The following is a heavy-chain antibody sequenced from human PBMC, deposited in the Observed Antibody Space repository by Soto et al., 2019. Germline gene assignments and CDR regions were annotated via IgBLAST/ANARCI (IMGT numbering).Heavy chain of an antibody. CDR1: GYTFTSYY. Sequence: ASVKVSCKASGYTFTSYYMHWVRQAPGQGLEWMGIINPSGGSTSYAQKFQGRVTMTRDTSTSTVYMELSSLRSEDTAVYYCARSRTMIVVAHRERLSLWGKGTLVTVYS. CDR2: INPSGGST. D-gene: IGHD3-22*01. CDR3: ARSRTMIVVAHRERLSL. V-gene: IGHV1-46*01. J-gene: IGHJ4*02.